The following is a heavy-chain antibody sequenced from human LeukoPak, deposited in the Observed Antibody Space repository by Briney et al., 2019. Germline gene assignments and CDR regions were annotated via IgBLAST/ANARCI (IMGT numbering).Heavy chain of an antibody. CDR1: GYSISSGYY. CDR3: VRESNSHRGSYGGASDL. Sequence: SETLSLTCTVSGYSISSGYYWGWIRPPPGKGLEWIGINYHSGSTYYHPPLKSRVTILVDTSKHQFLLMLGSVAAADTRVYDCVRESNSHRGSYGGASDLWGQGTMVTVSS. D-gene: IGHD1-26*01. V-gene: IGHV4-38-2*02. CDR2: NYHSGST. J-gene: IGHJ3*01.